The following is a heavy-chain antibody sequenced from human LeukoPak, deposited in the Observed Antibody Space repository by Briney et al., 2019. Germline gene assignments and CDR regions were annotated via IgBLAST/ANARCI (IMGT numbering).Heavy chain of an antibody. J-gene: IGHJ5*02. CDR1: GGSISSSSYY. CDR2: IYYSGST. D-gene: IGHD6-13*01. Sequence: SETLSLTCTVSGGSISSSSYYWGWIRQPPGKGLEWIGSIYYSGSTYYNPSLKSRVTISVDTSKNQFSLKLSSVTAADTAVYYCARDRRSIAAAGTWGQGTLVTVSS. CDR3: ARDRRSIAAAGT. V-gene: IGHV4-39*07.